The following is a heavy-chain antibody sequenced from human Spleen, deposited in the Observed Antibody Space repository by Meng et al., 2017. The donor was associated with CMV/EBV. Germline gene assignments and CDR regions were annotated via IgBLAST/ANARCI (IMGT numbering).Heavy chain of an antibody. D-gene: IGHD6-13*01. V-gene: IGHV4-39*01. Sequence: GSLRLSCAASGFTFSSYSMNWVRQPPGKGLEWIGSIYYSGSTYYNPSLKSRVTISVDTSKNQFSLKLSSVTAADTAVYYCARHRIAAADNWFDPWGQGTLVTVSS. J-gene: IGHJ5*02. CDR1: GFTFSSYSMN. CDR2: IYYSGST. CDR3: ARHRIAAADNWFDP.